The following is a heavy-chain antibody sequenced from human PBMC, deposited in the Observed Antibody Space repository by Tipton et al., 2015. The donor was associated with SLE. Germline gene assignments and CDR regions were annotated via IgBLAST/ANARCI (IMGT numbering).Heavy chain of an antibody. CDR3: ARERAYYDFWSGYPDYYHYGMDV. V-gene: IGHV4-59*01. D-gene: IGHD3-3*01. CDR2: IYYSGST. J-gene: IGHJ6*02. Sequence: TLSLTCTVSGGSISSYYWSWIRQPPGKGLEWIGYIYYSGSTNYNPSLKSRVTISVDTSKNQFSLKLSSVTAADTAVYYCARERAYYDFWSGYPDYYHYGMDVWGQGTTVTVSS. CDR1: GGSISSYY.